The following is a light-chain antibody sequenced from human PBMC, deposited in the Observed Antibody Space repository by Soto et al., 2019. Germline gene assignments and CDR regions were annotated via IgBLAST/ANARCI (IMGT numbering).Light chain of an antibody. J-gene: IGKJ1*01. Sequence: EIVLTQSPGTQSLSPGERATLSCKASQSVSSSYLAWYQQKPGQAPRLLIYGASSRATGIPDRFSGSGSGTDFTLTISRMEPEDFGVYYCQQYGSSRRTFGQGTKVDI. CDR1: QSVSSSY. V-gene: IGKV3-20*01. CDR3: QQYGSSRRT. CDR2: GAS.